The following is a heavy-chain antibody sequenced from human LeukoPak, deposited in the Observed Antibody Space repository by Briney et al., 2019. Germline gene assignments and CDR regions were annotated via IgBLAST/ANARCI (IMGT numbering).Heavy chain of an antibody. J-gene: IGHJ4*02. Sequence: GGSLRLSCAASGFTFSSYDMNWVRQAPGKGLEWVSSISGSGGRTDYADSVKGRFTISRDNSKNTLYLQMNSLRAEDTAIYYCAKGQYSSSWYPPDLDYWGQGTLVTASS. D-gene: IGHD6-13*01. CDR3: AKGQYSSSWYPPDLDY. CDR2: ISGSGGRT. CDR1: GFTFSSYD. V-gene: IGHV3-23*01.